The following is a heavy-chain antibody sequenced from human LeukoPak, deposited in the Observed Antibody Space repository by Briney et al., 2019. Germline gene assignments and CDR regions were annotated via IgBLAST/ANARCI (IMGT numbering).Heavy chain of an antibody. D-gene: IGHD4-17*01. Sequence: SETLSLTCTVSGGSISSHYWSWIRPPPGEGLEWIGYIYYSGSTNYNRSLKSRFTISVDTSKNQFSLKLSSVTAADTAVYYCARVYGDYVDYWGQGTLVTVSS. V-gene: IGHV4-59*11. CDR3: ARVYGDYVDY. J-gene: IGHJ4*02. CDR2: IYYSGST. CDR1: GGSISSHY.